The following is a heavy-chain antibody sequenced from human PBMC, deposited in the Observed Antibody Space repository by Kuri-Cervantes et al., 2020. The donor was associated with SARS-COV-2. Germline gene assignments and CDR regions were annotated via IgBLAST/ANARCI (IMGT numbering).Heavy chain of an antibody. CDR1: GYTLTSYA. D-gene: IGHD2-15*01. J-gene: IGHJ6*02. CDR2: INTNTGNP. Sequence: ASVKVSCKVSGYTLTSYAMNWVRQAPGQGLEWMGWINTNTGNPTYAQGFTGRFVFSLDTSVSTAYLQISSLKAEDTAVYYCARDLVVAATHDYYYYGMDVWGQGTTVTVSS. V-gene: IGHV7-4-1*02. CDR3: ARDLVVAATHDYYYYGMDV.